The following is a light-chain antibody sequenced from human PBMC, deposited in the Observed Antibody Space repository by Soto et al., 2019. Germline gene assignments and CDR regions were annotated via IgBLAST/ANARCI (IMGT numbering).Light chain of an antibody. J-gene: IGKJ4*01. CDR1: QSVSSSY. CDR2: GAS. Sequence: EIVLTQSPGTLSLSPGERATLSCRASQSVSSSYLAWYQQKPGQAPRLLIYGASSRATGIPDRFSGSGSGTDFTLTISRLEPEDFAVYYCQQSVTFGGGTKVEIK. CDR3: QQSVT. V-gene: IGKV3-20*01.